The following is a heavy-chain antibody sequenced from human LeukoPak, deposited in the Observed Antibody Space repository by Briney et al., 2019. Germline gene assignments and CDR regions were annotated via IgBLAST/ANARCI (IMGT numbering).Heavy chain of an antibody. Sequence: GGSLRLSCAASGFTFSSYGMHWVRQAPGKGLEWVAFIRYDGSNKYYADSVKGRFTISRDNSKNTLYLQMNSLRAEDTAVYYCASTAPGQTFVYFDYWGQGTLVTVSS. CDR1: GFTFSSYG. V-gene: IGHV3-30*02. CDR3: ASTAPGQTFVYFDY. CDR2: IRYDGSNK. J-gene: IGHJ4*02. D-gene: IGHD5-18*01.